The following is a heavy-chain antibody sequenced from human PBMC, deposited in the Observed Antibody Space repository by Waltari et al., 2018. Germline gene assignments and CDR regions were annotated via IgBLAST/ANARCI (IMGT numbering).Heavy chain of an antibody. CDR1: GGSISSGGSY. V-gene: IGHV4-31*03. D-gene: IGHD3-22*01. CDR2: IYYSGST. Sequence: QVQLQESGPGLVKPSQTLSLTCTVSGGSISSGGSYRNWIRQPPGKGLEWIGYIYYSGSTYYNPSLKSRVTISVDTSKNQFSLKLSSVTAADTAVYYCAAAGYYDSSGYSNDAFDIWGQGTMVTVSS. CDR3: AAAGYYDSSGYSNDAFDI. J-gene: IGHJ3*02.